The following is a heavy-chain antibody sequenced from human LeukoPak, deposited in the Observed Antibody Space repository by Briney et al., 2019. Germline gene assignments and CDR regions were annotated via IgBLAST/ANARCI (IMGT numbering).Heavy chain of an antibody. CDR1: GGTFSSYA. D-gene: IGHD4-17*01. CDR2: IIPIFGTA. J-gene: IGHJ4*02. V-gene: IGHV1-69*06. Sequence: ASVKVSCKASGGTFSSYAISWVRQAPGQGLEWMGGIIPIFGTANYAQKFQGRVTITADKSTSTAYMELSSLRSEDTAVYYCARVNDYGDYSADYWGQGTLVTVSS. CDR3: ARVNDYGDYSADY.